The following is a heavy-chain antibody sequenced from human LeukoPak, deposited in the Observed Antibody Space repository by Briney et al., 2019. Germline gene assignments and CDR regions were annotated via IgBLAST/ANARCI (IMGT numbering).Heavy chain of an antibody. V-gene: IGHV4-39*01. CDR1: GGSIGTSGYY. CDR3: ARGCYRSIAVAGNWFDP. J-gene: IGHJ5*02. D-gene: IGHD6-19*01. Sequence: PSETLSLTCTVSGGSIGTSGYYWGWIRQPSGKGLQWIGSIYYSGINSYNPSLKSRVTISGDTSKNQFSLKLSSVTAADTAVYYCARGCYRSIAVAGNWFDPWGQGTLVTVSS. CDR2: IYYSGIN.